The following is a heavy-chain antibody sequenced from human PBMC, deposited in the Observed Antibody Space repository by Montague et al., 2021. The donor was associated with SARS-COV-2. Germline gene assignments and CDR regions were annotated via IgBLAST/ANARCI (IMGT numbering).Heavy chain of an antibody. D-gene: IGHD3-16*02. CDR3: ARWGYDYVWGNYRYPHDAFDI. Sequence: SLRLSCAASGFTFSSYEMNWVRQAPGKGLEWVSYVSSSGSRIYYADSVKGRFTISRDNTKNSLSLQMNSLRAEDTAVHYCARWGYDYVWGNYRYPHDAFDIWGQGTLVTVAS. CDR1: GFTFSSYE. J-gene: IGHJ3*02. CDR2: VSSSGSRI. V-gene: IGHV3-48*03.